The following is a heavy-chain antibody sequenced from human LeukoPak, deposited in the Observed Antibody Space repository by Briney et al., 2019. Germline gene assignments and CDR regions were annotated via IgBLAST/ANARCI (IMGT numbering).Heavy chain of an antibody. CDR1: GGSIRSGDYY. CDR3: ARGGGYNGPDY. V-gene: IGHV4-39*07. D-gene: IGHD3-16*01. Sequence: SETLSLTCTVSGGSIRSGDYYWSWIRQPPGKGLEWIGTIYHSGSTYYNPSLKSRVTISVDTSKNQFSLKLSSVTAADTAVYYCARGGGYNGPDYWGQGTLVTVSS. CDR2: IYHSGST. J-gene: IGHJ4*02.